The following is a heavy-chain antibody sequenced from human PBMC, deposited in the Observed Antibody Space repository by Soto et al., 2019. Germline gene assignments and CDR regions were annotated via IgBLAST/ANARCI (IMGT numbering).Heavy chain of an antibody. V-gene: IGHV4-59*01. J-gene: IGHJ5*02. CDR3: ARRSGYYDFWSGYYSWFDP. Sequence: IRQPPGKGLEWIGYVYSTEITNYNPSLKSRVAMSIDTSKNQFSLKVRSVTAADTAVYYCARRSGYYDFWSGYYSWFDPWGQGTLVTVSS. CDR2: VYSTEIT. D-gene: IGHD3-3*01.